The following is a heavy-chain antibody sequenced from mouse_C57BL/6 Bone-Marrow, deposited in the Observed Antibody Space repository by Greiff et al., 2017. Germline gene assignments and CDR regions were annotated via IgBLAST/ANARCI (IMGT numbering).Heavy chain of an antibody. V-gene: IGHV1-15*01. D-gene: IGHD1-1*01. CDR1: GYTFTDYE. CDR3: TRDYYGSRVYYDAMDY. CDR2: IDPETGGT. J-gene: IGHJ4*01. Sequence: SGAELVRPGASVTLSCKASGYTFTDYEMHWVKQTPVHGLEWIGAIDPETGGTAYNQKFKGKAILTADKSSSTAYMELRSLTSEDSAVYYCTRDYYGSRVYYDAMDYWGQGTSVTVSS.